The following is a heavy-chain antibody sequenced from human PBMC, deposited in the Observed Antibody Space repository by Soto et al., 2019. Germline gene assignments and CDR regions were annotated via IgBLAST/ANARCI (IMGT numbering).Heavy chain of an antibody. D-gene: IGHD3-22*01. CDR2: FDPEDGET. CDR3: ATDLFADYYDSSGPRDY. Sequence: ASVKVSCKVSGYTLTELSMHWVRQAPGKGLEWMGGFDPEDGETIYAQKFQGRVTMTEDTSTDTAYMELSSLRSEDTAVYYCATDLFADYYDSSGPRDYWGQGTLVTVSS. CDR1: GYTLTELS. J-gene: IGHJ4*02. V-gene: IGHV1-24*01.